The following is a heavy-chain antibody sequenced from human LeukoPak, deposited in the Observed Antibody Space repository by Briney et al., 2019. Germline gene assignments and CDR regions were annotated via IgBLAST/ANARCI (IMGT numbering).Heavy chain of an antibody. CDR1: GYTFTGYY. D-gene: IGHD3-9*01. Sequence: ASVKVSCKASGYTFTGYYMHWVRQAPEQGLEWMGWINPNSGGTNYAQDFQGRVTMTRDTSISTAYMDLSRLTSDDTAVYYCATGSTIFGYYWGQGTLVTVSS. CDR3: ATGSTIFGYY. CDR2: INPNSGGT. V-gene: IGHV1-2*02. J-gene: IGHJ4*02.